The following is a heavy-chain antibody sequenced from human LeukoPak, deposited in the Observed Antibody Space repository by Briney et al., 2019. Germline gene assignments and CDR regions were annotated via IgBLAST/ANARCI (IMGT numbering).Heavy chain of an antibody. CDR1: EFTVSSNY. Sequence: PGGSLRLSCAASEFTVSSNYMSWVRQAPGKGLEWVSIIYSGGTTYYADSVKGRFTISRDDSKNTMYLQMNSLRADDTAVYYCARGYCSGGSCYVLDYWGQGTQVTVSS. CDR2: IYSGGTT. D-gene: IGHD2-15*01. J-gene: IGHJ4*02. V-gene: IGHV3-53*01. CDR3: ARGYCSGGSCYVLDY.